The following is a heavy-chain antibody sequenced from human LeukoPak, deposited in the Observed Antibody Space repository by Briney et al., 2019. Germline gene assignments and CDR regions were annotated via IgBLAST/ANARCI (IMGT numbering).Heavy chain of an antibody. D-gene: IGHD2-2*01. V-gene: IGHV3-64*01. CDR1: GFTFSSYA. J-gene: IGHJ4*02. CDR3: ARDHGHCSSTSCYLAFHY. Sequence: GGSLRLSCAASGFTFSSYAMHWVRQAPGKGLEYVSAISSNGGSTYYANSVKGRFTISRDNSKNTLYLQMGSLRAEDMAVYYCARDHGHCSSTSCYLAFHYWGQGTLVTVSS. CDR2: ISSNGGST.